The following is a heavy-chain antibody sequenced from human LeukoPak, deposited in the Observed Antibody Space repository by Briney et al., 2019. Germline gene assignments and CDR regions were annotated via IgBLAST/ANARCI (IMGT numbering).Heavy chain of an antibody. V-gene: IGHV4-59*01. J-gene: IGHJ3*02. Sequence: PSETLSLTCTVSGGSISSYCWSWIRQPPGKGLEWIGYIYYCGSTNYNLSLKSRVTRSVDTSKNQFTLKLSSVTAADTAVYYCARIVATITSDAFDIWGQGTMVTVSS. CDR1: GGSISSYC. D-gene: IGHD5-12*01. CDR3: ARIVATITSDAFDI. CDR2: IYYCGST.